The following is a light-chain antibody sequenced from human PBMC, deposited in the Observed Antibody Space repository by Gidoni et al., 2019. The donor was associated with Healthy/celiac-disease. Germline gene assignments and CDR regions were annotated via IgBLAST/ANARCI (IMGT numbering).Light chain of an antibody. Sequence: YELTQPPSVAVSPGQTARITCSGDALTKQYAYWYQQTPGQAPVLVIYKDSERTSGTPERFSGSSSGTTVTLTISGVQAEDEADYYCQSADSSGTFVVFGGGTKLTVL. CDR3: QSADSSGTFVV. V-gene: IGLV3-25*03. CDR1: ALTKQY. CDR2: KDS. J-gene: IGLJ2*01.